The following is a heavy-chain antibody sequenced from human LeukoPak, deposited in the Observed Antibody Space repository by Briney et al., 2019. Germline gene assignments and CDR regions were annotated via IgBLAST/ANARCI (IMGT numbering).Heavy chain of an antibody. D-gene: IGHD3-9*01. CDR3: ARATDYDILTGYYSSGYYFDY. J-gene: IGHJ4*02. CDR2: INWNGGST. CDR1: GFTFDDYG. V-gene: IGHV3-20*04. Sequence: PGRSLRLSCAASGFTFDDYGMSWVRQAPGKGLEWVSGINWNGGSTGYADSVKGRFTISRDNAKNSLYLQMNSLRAEDTALYYCARATDYDILTGYYSSGYYFDYWGQGTLVTVSS.